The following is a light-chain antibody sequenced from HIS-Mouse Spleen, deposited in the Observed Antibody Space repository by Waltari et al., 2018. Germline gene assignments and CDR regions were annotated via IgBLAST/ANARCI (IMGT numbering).Light chain of an antibody. CDR3: QQLNSYPPT. CDR2: AAS. Sequence: DIQFTQSPSFLSASVGDRVTITCRASQGISSYLAWYQQKPVKAPKLLIYAASTLQSGVPSRFSGSGSGTEFTLTISSLQPEDFATYYCQQLNSYPPTFGQGTKVEIK. CDR1: QGISSY. J-gene: IGKJ1*01. V-gene: IGKV1-9*01.